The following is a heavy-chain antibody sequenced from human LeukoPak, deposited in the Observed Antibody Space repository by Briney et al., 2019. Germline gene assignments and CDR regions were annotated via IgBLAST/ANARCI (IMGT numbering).Heavy chain of an antibody. CDR3: ARNTETAIPLPYYFDY. CDR1: GYTFTSYA. CDR2: INTGNVNT. V-gene: IGHV1-3*04. J-gene: IGHJ4*02. Sequence: ASVKVSCKASGYTFTSYAMHWVRQAPGQRLECMGWINTGNVNTKYSQKFQGRVTITRDTSASTAYMDLSSLRSEDTAVYYCARNTETAIPLPYYFDYWGQGTLVTVSS. D-gene: IGHD2-21*02.